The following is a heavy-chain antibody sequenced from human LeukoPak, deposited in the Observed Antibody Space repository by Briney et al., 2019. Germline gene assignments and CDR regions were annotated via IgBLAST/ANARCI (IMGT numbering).Heavy chain of an antibody. J-gene: IGHJ4*02. CDR2: INPNSGGT. CDR3: ARGRSSGWYGDYFDY. Sequence: ASVKVSCKASGYTFTGYYMHWVRQAPGQGLEWMGWINPNSGGTNYAQKFQGRVTMTRDTSISTAYMELSRLRSDDTAVYYCARGRSSGWYGDYFDYWGQGTLVIVSS. V-gene: IGHV1-2*02. D-gene: IGHD6-19*01. CDR1: GYTFTGYY.